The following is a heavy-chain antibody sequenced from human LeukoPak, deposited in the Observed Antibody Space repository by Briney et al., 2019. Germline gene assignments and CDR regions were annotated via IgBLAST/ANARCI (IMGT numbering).Heavy chain of an antibody. CDR1: GGSFSGYY. Sequence: PSETLSLTCAVYGGSFSGYYWSWIRQPPGKELEWIGEINHSGSTNYNPSLKSRVTISVDTSKNQFSLKLSSVTAADTAVYYCAREVYCSGGSCYSRDYYYYGMDVWGQGTTVTVSS. CDR2: INHSGST. D-gene: IGHD2-15*01. CDR3: AREVYCSGGSCYSRDYYYYGMDV. J-gene: IGHJ6*02. V-gene: IGHV4-34*01.